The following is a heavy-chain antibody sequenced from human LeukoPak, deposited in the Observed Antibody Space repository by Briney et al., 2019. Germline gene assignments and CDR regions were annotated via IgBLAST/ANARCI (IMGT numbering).Heavy chain of an antibody. CDR2: ISTLGNII. V-gene: IGHV3-48*03. J-gene: IGHJ4*02. Sequence: PGGSLRLSCAVSGFTLRYSEMNWVRQAPGRGLEWVSYISTLGNIIYYADSVKGRFTISKDNAKNSLFLLMNSLRAEDTAIYYCARGYTGDPLDYWGQGTLVTVSS. CDR3: ARGYTGDPLDY. CDR1: GFTLRYSE. D-gene: IGHD7-27*01.